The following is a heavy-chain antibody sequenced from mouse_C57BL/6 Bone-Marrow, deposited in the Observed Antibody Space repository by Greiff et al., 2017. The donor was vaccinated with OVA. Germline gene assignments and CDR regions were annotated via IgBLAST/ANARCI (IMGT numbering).Heavy chain of an antibody. CDR1: GFTFSSYT. CDR2: ISGGGGNT. Sequence: DVKLVESGGGLVKPGGSLKLSCAASGFTFSSYTMSWVRQTPEKRLEWVATISGGGGNTYYPDSVKGRFTISRDNAKNTLYLQMSSLRSEDTALYYCARSHYGSSHWYFDVWGTGTTVTVSS. CDR3: ARSHYGSSHWYFDV. D-gene: IGHD1-1*01. J-gene: IGHJ1*03. V-gene: IGHV5-9*01.